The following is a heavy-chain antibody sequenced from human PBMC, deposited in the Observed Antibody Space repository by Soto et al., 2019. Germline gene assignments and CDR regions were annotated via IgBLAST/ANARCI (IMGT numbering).Heavy chain of an antibody. V-gene: IGHV3-74*01. Sequence: EVQLVESGGGLVQPGGSLRLSCAASGFTFSSYWMHWVRQAPGKGLVWVSRINSDGSSTSYADSVKGRFTISRDNAKNPLYIQINSLRDEDTAVYCFISPSPVVAAAPRDDYWGQGTLVTVSS. CDR1: GFTFSSYW. CDR2: INSDGSST. J-gene: IGHJ4*02. CDR3: ISPSPVVAAAPRDDY. D-gene: IGHD2-15*01.